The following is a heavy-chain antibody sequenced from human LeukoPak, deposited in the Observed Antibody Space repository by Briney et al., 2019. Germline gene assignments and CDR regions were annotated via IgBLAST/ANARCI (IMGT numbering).Heavy chain of an antibody. CDR2: IYYSGST. V-gene: IGHV4-59*01. CDR1: GGSISSYY. CDR3: GGGDY. J-gene: IGHJ4*02. Sequence: SETLSLNCTGSGGSISSYYWRWLRQPQGQGLEGLGYIYYSGSTNYNHSLRSRVTISVDTSKTQFSLKLSSVTAAATAVYYCGGGDYWGQGTLVTVSS.